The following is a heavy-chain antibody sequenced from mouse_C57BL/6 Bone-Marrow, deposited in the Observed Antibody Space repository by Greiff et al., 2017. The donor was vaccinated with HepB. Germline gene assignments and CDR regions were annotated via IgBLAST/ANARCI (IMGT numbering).Heavy chain of an antibody. CDR1: GYTFTSYW. CDR3: ARGDYGNFFAY. CDR2: IHPNSGST. J-gene: IGHJ3*01. D-gene: IGHD2-1*01. V-gene: IGHV1-64*01. Sequence: QVQLQQPGAELVKPGASVKLSCKASGYTFTSYWMRWVKQRPGQGLEWIGMIHPNSGSTNYNEKFKSKATLTVDKSSSPDYMQLSSLTSEDSAVYYGARGDYGNFFAYWGQGTLVTVSA.